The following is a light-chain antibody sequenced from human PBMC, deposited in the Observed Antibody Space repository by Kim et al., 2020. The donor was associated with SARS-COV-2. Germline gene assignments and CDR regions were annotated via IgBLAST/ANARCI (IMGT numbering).Light chain of an antibody. CDR1: QTVLHRSNNKNY. CDR2: WAS. V-gene: IGKV4-1*01. Sequence: VTINCKSSQTVLHRSNNKNYLAWYKKKPGQPPKLLIYWASTRQSGVPDRFSGSGSATDFTLTISSLQAEDVAVYYCQQYYSSPLTFGGGTKVDIK. J-gene: IGKJ4*01. CDR3: QQYYSSPLT.